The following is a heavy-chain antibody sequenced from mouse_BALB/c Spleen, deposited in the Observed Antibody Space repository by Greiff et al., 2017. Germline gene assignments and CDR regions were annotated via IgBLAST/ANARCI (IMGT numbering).Heavy chain of an antibody. J-gene: IGHJ2*01. CDR2: ISTYYGDA. CDR1: GYTFTDYA. CDR3: ARGGAMDYFDY. D-gene: IGHD1-1*02. Sequence: VQLQQSGAELVRPGVSVKISCKGSGYTFTDYAMHWVKQSLAKSLEWIGVISTYYGDASYNQKFKGKATMTVDKSSSTAYMELARLTSEDSAIYYCARGGAMDYFDYWGQGTTLTVSS. V-gene: IGHV1S137*01.